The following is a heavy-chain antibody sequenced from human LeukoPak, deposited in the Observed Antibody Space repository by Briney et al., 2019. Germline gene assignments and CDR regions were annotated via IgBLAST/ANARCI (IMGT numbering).Heavy chain of an antibody. CDR1: GGSISSGGYY. CDR3: ARDPANDSSGYYDY. V-gene: IGHV4-31*03. J-gene: IGHJ4*02. D-gene: IGHD3-22*01. Sequence: PSETLSLTCTVSGGSISSGGYYWSWIRQHPGKGLEWIGYIYYSGSTYYNPSLKSRVTISVDTSRNQFSLKLSSVTAADTAVYYCARDPANDSSGYYDYWGQGTLVTVSS. CDR2: IYYSGST.